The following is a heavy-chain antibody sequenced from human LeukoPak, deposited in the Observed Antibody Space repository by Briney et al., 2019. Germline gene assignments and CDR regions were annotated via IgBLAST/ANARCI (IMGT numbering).Heavy chain of an antibody. V-gene: IGHV3-30*03. CDR3: ARTPGQWLAVGYHGMDV. CDR1: GFTFGSYG. J-gene: IGHJ6*02. CDR2: ISYDGSNK. D-gene: IGHD6-19*01. Sequence: PGGSLRLSCAASGFTFGSYGMHWVRQAPGKGLEWVAVISYDGSNKYYADSVKGRFTISRDNSKNTLYLQMNSLRAEDTAVYYCARTPGQWLAVGYHGMDVWGQGTTVTVSS.